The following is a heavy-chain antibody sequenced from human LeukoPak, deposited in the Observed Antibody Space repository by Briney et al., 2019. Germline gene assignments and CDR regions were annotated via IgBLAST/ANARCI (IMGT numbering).Heavy chain of an antibody. Sequence: ASVTVSCKASGYTFTSYGISWVRLAPGQGLEWMGWISAYNGNTNYAQKLQGRVTMTTDTSTSTAYMELRSLRSDDTAVYYCARDREWLRLVDYWGQGTLVTVSS. J-gene: IGHJ4*02. CDR1: GYTFTSYG. D-gene: IGHD5-12*01. CDR2: ISAYNGNT. CDR3: ARDREWLRLVDY. V-gene: IGHV1-18*01.